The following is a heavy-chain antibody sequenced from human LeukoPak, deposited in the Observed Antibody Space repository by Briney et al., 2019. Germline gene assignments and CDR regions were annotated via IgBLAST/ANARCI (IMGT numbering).Heavy chain of an antibody. CDR2: IWYDGSNK. D-gene: IGHD6-13*01. CDR1: GFTFDDYA. Sequence: GGSLRLSCAASGFTFDDYAMHWVRQAPGKGLEWVAVIWYDGSNKYYADSVKGRFTISRDNSKNTLYLQMNSLRAEDTAVYYCARAGSSWAFDYWGQGTLVTVSS. J-gene: IGHJ4*02. V-gene: IGHV3-33*08. CDR3: ARAGSSWAFDY.